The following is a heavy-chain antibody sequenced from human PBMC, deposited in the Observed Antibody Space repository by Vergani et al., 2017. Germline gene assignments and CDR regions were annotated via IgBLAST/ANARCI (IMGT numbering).Heavy chain of an antibody. V-gene: IGHV2-5*01. CDR2: VYWNDDE. Sequence: QITLRESGPTLVQPTQTLTLICTFSGFSLTTGGEGVGRPRQPPGRALEWLAFVYWNDDERYSPSLKSRVTINKDTSKHEVILTMATMDPVDTATYYFVHRLGYFCWEGAFDVWGPGTMVTVSS. CDR3: VHRLGYFCWEGAFDV. J-gene: IGHJ3*01. CDR1: GFSLTTGGEG. D-gene: IGHD2/OR15-2a*01.